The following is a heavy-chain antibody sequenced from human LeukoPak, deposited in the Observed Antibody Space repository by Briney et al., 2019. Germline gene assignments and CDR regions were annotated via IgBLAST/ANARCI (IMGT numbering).Heavy chain of an antibody. D-gene: IGHD6-19*01. V-gene: IGHV3-23*01. CDR2: ISGSGGST. CDR3: AKDRSSSWYHPTDY. Sequence: GGSLRLSCAASGFTFSSYVMTWVRQAPGKGLEWVSGISGSGGSTYYADSVKGRFTIPRDNSKNTLYLQMNSLRAEDTAVYYCAKDRSSSWYHPTDYWGQGTLVTVSS. CDR1: GFTFSSYV. J-gene: IGHJ4*02.